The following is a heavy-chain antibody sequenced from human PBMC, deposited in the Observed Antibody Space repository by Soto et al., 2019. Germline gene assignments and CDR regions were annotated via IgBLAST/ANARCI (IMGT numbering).Heavy chain of an antibody. CDR1: EFTVRGDW. V-gene: IGHV3-74*01. J-gene: IGHJ4*02. Sequence: LRLFCADSEFTVRGDWVHWVRQGAGKGLVWVSRINMDGSSTNYADSVKGRFTISRDNAKNTLYLQMNSLRVDDTAVYYCARGPRGLYHHDYWGQGALVTISS. CDR2: INMDGSST. D-gene: IGHD2-2*01. CDR3: ARGPRGLYHHDY.